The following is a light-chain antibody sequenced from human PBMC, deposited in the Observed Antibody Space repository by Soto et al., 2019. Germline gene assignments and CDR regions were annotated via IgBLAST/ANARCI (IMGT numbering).Light chain of an antibody. CDR1: QSVSSRY. CDR3: QQYGSSLSWT. V-gene: IGKV3-20*01. Sequence: EIVLTQSPGTLSLSPWERATLSCVASQSVSSRYLAWYQQQPGQAPRLLIYGASSRAAGIPDRFSGSGSGTDFTLTISRLEPEDFAVYYCQQYGSSLSWTFGQGTKVDIK. CDR2: GAS. J-gene: IGKJ1*01.